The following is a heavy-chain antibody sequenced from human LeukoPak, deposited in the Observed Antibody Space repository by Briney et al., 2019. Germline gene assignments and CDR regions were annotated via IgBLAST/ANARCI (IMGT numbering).Heavy chain of an antibody. Sequence: PGGSLRPSCAPSGFTFSNYAMSWVRQAPGKGLEWVSGGSTYYADSVKGRFTISRDNSKNTLYLQMNSLRAEDTAVYYCAKDEARFGEMSAFDIWGQGTMVTVSS. V-gene: IGHV3-23*01. CDR2: GST. CDR1: GFTFSNYA. D-gene: IGHD3-10*01. CDR3: AKDEARFGEMSAFDI. J-gene: IGHJ3*02.